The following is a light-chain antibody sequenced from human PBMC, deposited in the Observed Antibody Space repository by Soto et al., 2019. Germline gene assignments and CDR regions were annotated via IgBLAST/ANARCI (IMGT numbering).Light chain of an antibody. Sequence: QSALTQPASVSGSPGQSITISCTGTTSDIGDYNYVSWYQHLPDKVPKLIISLVSNRPSGVSNRFSGSKSGNTASLTISGLQPEDEGDYYCTSWGIFGPGTKVTVL. V-gene: IGLV2-14*01. J-gene: IGLJ1*01. CDR3: TSWGI. CDR1: TSDIGDYNY. CDR2: LVS.